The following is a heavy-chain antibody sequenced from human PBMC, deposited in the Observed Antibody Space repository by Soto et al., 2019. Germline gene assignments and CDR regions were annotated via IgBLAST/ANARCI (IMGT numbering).Heavy chain of an antibody. V-gene: IGHV3-30*18. D-gene: IGHD3-10*01. J-gene: IGHJ6*02. CDR1: GFSFSNHG. CDR2: ISYDGNVK. Sequence: QVQLVESGGGVVQPGRSLRISCAASGFSFSNHGMQWVRQAPGKGLEWVAVISYDGNVKYYTDSVKGRFTISRDNAQRTVFVQMDSLKSEDAAVYYCAKGFNVSGGFHGSLNYYDGMDVWGQGTTVTCSS. CDR3: AKGFNVSGGFHGSLNYYDGMDV.